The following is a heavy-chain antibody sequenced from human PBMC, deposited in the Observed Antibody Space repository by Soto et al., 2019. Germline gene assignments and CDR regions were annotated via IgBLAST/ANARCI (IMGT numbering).Heavy chain of an antibody. Sequence: GGSLRLSCAASGFTFSSYAMSWVRQAPGKGLEWVSAISGSGGSTYYADSVKGRFTISRDNSKNTLYLQMNSLRAEDTAVYYCAKDPALYYDSSGYYFPEVFVGAFDIWGQGTMVTVSS. V-gene: IGHV3-23*01. J-gene: IGHJ3*02. D-gene: IGHD3-22*01. CDR3: AKDPALYYDSSGYYFPEVFVGAFDI. CDR1: GFTFSSYA. CDR2: ISGSGGST.